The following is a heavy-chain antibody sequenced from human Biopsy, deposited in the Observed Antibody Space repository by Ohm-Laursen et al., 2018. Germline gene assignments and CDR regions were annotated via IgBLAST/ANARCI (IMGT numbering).Heavy chain of an antibody. CDR3: ARVGSGWAPFDK. CDR1: GYSISSDYR. D-gene: IGHD6-19*01. J-gene: IGHJ4*02. V-gene: IGHV4-38-2*01. CDR2: IFKDGNT. Sequence: TLSLTCAVSGYSISSDYRWGWIRQAPGKTLEWLGNIFKDGNTHLNPPLRSRLIISIDTSKNQFSLMMTSVSGADTAVYFCARVGSGWAPFDKWGPGTLVTVSS.